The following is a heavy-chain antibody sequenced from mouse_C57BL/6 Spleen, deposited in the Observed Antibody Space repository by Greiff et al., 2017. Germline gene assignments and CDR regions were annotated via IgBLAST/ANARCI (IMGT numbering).Heavy chain of an antibody. V-gene: IGHV1-53*01. D-gene: IGHD1-1*01. J-gene: IGHJ4*01. CDR1: GYTFTSYW. CDR2: INPSNGGT. Sequence: QVQLQQPGTELVKPGATVKLSCKASGYTFTSYWMHWVKQRPGQGLEWIGNINPSNGGTNYNEKFKSKATLTVDKSSNTAYMQLSSLTSEDSAVYYCARNYYGSSDAMDYWGQGTSVTVSS. CDR3: ARNYYGSSDAMDY.